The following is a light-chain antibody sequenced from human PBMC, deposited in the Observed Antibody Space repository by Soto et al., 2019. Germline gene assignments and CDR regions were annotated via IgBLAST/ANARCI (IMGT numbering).Light chain of an antibody. CDR1: QSVRSNY. V-gene: IGKV3-20*01. J-gene: IGKJ1*01. CDR3: QQYVSAPWT. Sequence: EIVLTQSPGTLSLSPGERATLSCRASQSVRSNYLAWYQQKPGQAPRLLIYGASSRATGIPDRFSGSGSGTDFTLTISRLEPEDFEVYYGQQYVSAPWTFGQGTKVEIK. CDR2: GAS.